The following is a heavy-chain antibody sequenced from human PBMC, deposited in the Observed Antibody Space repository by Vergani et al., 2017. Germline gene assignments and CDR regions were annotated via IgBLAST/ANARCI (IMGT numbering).Heavy chain of an antibody. D-gene: IGHD5-18*01. CDR3: ARGSYTYSSEDY. CDR2: IYSGGST. J-gene: IGHJ4*02. CDR1: GFTVSSNY. Sequence: EVQLVETGGGWIQPGGSLRLSCAASGFTVSSNYMSWVRQAPGKGLEWVSVIYSGGSTYYADSVKGRFTISRDNSKNTLYLQMNSLRAEDTAVYYCARGSYTYSSEDYWGQGTLVTVSS. V-gene: IGHV3-53*02.